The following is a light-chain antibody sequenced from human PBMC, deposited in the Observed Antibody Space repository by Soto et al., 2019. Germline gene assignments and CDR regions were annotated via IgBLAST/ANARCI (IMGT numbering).Light chain of an antibody. CDR1: QSVSSSY. J-gene: IGKJ3*01. Sequence: EIVLTQSPGTLSLSPGERATLSCRARQSVSSSYLAWYQQKPGQAPRLLIYGASRRATGIPDRFSGSGSGTDFTLTISRLEPEDFAVYYCQQYGSSLFGPGTKVDIK. V-gene: IGKV3-20*01. CDR3: QQYGSSL. CDR2: GAS.